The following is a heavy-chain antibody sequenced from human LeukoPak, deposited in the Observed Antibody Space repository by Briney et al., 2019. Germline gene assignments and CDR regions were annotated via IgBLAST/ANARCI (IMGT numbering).Heavy chain of an antibody. CDR2: MNPNSGDT. CDR1: GYTFTSYD. D-gene: IGHD3-10*01. Sequence: ASVKVSCKASGYTFTSYDFNWVRQAPGQGLEWMGWMNPNSGDTGYAQKFQGRVTITADKSTSTAYMELSSLRSEDTAVYYCARVEYFYGSGSWFDPWGQGTLVTVSS. CDR3: ARVEYFYGSGSWFDP. J-gene: IGHJ5*02. V-gene: IGHV1-8*01.